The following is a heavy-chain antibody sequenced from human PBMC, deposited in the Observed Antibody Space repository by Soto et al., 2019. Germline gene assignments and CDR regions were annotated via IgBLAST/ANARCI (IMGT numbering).Heavy chain of an antibody. CDR2: ITGSP. CDR1: GASVSSASYH. J-gene: IGHJ4*02. Sequence: QVQLQESGPGLVEPSQTLSLTCTVSGASVSSASYHWSWIRQHPGKGLEWIGYITGSPYYNPSLKSRVTRSLDTSRNHFSLELSSVTAADTAVYYCATLTAGGSGRGYWGQGTLVTVSS. D-gene: IGHD5-12*01. V-gene: IGHV4-31*03. CDR3: ATLTAGGSGRGY.